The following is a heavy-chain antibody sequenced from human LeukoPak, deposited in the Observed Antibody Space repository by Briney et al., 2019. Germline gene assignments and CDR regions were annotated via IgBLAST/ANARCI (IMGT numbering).Heavy chain of an antibody. Sequence: GGSLRLSCAASGFTFSRYWMHWVRQAPGKGLVWVSRIKSDGSSTSYADSVKGRLTISRDNAKNTLYLQMNSLRAEDTAVYYCARRGTITWALDYWGQGTLVTVSS. V-gene: IGHV3-74*01. D-gene: IGHD5-24*01. CDR1: GFTFSRYW. CDR2: IKSDGSST. J-gene: IGHJ4*02. CDR3: ARRGTITWALDY.